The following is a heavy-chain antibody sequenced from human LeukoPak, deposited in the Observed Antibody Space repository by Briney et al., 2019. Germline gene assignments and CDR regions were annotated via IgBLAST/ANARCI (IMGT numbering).Heavy chain of an antibody. CDR3: ARNYYGSGTYHMDV. CDR1: GFTFSSYG. D-gene: IGHD3-10*01. CDR2: IRYDGSNK. V-gene: IGHV3-30*02. J-gene: IGHJ6*03. Sequence: QPGGSLRLSCAASGFTFSSYGMHWVRQAPGKGLEWVAFIRYDGSNKYYADSVKGRFTISRDNSKNSLYLQMNSLRTEDTALYYCARNYYGSGTYHMDVWGKGTTVTVSS.